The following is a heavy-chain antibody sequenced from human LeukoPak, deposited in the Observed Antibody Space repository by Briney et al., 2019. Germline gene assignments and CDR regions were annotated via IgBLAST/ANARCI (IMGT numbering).Heavy chain of an antibody. CDR3: ARDRGGSGSPDWYFDL. J-gene: IGHJ2*01. CDR2: IKQDGSEK. CDR1: GFTFSTYS. V-gene: IGHV3-7*01. Sequence: GGSLRLSCAASGFTFSTYSMNWVRQAPGKGLEWVANIKQDGSEKYYVDSVKGRFTISRDNAKNSLYLQMNSLRAEDTAVYYCARDRGGSGSPDWYFDLWGRGTLVTVSS. D-gene: IGHD3-10*01.